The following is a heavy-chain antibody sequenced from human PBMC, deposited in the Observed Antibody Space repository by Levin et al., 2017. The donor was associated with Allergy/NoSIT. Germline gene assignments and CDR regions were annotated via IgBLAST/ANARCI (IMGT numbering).Heavy chain of an antibody. CDR2: FDPEASET. CDR3: ATEDTTMIMFDL. J-gene: IGHJ3*01. D-gene: IGHD5-18*01. CDR1: GYTLTELS. Sequence: GESLKISCKVYGYTLTELSIHWVRQAPGKGLEWVGGFDPEASETIYAQTFQGRVTMTASPFTDTAYMELSSRRSAATAVYYGATEDTTMIMFDLWGQGTGVTVSS. V-gene: IGHV1-24*01.